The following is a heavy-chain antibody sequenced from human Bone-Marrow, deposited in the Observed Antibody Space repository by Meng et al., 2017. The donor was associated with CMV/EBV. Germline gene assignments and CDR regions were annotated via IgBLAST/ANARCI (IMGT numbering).Heavy chain of an antibody. CDR2: IYWNDDK. J-gene: IGHJ6*02. CDR1: GFSLSTSGVG. D-gene: IGHD3-3*01. V-gene: IGHV2-5*01. Sequence: SGPTLVKPTQTLTLTCTFSGFSLSTSGVGVGWIRQPPGKALEWLALIYWNDDKRYSPSLKSRLTITKDTSKNQVVLTMTNMDPVDTATYYCAHSWPSGYYDSWSGYEYYYYYGMDVWGQGTTVTVSS. CDR3: AHSWPSGYYDSWSGYEYYYYYGMDV.